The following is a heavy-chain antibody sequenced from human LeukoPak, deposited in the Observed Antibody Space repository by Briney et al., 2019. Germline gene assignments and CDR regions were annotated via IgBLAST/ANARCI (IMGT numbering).Heavy chain of an antibody. J-gene: IGHJ4*02. CDR1: GFTFSSYA. CDR2: ISGSGGST. CDR3: AKDPIYLSRIVGATHLDY. Sequence: GGSLRLSCAASGFTFSSYAMSWVRQAPGKGLEWVSDISGSGGSTYYADSVKGRFTISRDNSKNTLYLQMNSLRAEDTAVYYCAKDPIYLSRIVGATHLDYWGQGTLVTVSS. D-gene: IGHD1-26*01. V-gene: IGHV3-23*01.